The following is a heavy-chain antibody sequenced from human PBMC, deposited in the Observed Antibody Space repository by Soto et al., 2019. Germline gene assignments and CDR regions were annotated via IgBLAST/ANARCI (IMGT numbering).Heavy chain of an antibody. CDR2: IIPIFGTA. CDR3: ARDHFFSVGATPGLLDY. Sequence: SVKVSCKASGGTFSSYAISWVRQAPGQGLEWMGGIIPIFGTANYAQKFQGRVTITADESTSTAYMELSSLRSEDTAVYYCARDHFFSVGATPGLLDYWGQGTLVTVSS. CDR1: GGTFSSYA. J-gene: IGHJ4*02. D-gene: IGHD1-26*01. V-gene: IGHV1-69*13.